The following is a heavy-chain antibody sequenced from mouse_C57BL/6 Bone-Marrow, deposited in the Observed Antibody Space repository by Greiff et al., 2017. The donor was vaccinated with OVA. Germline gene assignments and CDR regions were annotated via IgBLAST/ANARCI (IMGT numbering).Heavy chain of an antibody. V-gene: IGHV2-4*01. CDR3: AKTGFITTVVATLDWYFDV. Sequence: VQLQQSGPGLVQPSQSLSITCTVSGFSLTSYGVHWVRQPPGKGLEWLGVIWSGGSTDYNAAFISRLSISKDNSKSQVSFKMNSLQADDTAIYHCAKTGFITTVVATLDWYFDVWGTGTTVTVSS. D-gene: IGHD1-1*01. CDR1: GFSLTSYG. J-gene: IGHJ1*03. CDR2: IWSGGST.